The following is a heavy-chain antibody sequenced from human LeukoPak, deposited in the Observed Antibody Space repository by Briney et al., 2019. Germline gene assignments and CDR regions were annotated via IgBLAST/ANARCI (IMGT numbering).Heavy chain of an antibody. CDR3: ARYGSGTYPRFDY. CDR2: IYYSGST. J-gene: IGHJ4*02. D-gene: IGHD3-10*01. CDR1: GGSISGYY. Sequence: SETLSLTCTVSGGSISGYYWSWIRQPPGKGLEWIGYIYYSGSTNYNPSLQSRVTISVDTSKNQFSLNLSSVTAADRAVYYCARYGSGTYPRFDYWGRGTLVTVSS. V-gene: IGHV4-59*08.